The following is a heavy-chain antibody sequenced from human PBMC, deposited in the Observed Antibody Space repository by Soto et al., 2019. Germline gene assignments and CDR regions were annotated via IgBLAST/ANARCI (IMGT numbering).Heavy chain of an antibody. J-gene: IGHJ4*02. Sequence: SETLSLTCAVYGGSFSGYYWSWIRQPPGKGLEWIGEINHSGSTNYNPSLKSRVTISVDTSKNQFSLKLSSVTAADTAVYYCARGTCSSTSCYAEFSDYWGQGTLVTVSS. CDR2: INHSGST. CDR3: ARGTCSSTSCYAEFSDY. CDR1: GGSFSGYY. V-gene: IGHV4-34*01. D-gene: IGHD2-2*01.